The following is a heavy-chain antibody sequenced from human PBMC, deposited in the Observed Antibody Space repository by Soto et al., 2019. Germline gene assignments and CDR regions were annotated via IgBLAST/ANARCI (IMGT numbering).Heavy chain of an antibody. J-gene: IGHJ5*02. V-gene: IGHV4-34*01. D-gene: IGHD3-16*02. Sequence: SETLSLTCAVYGGSFSCYYWSWIRQPPGKGLEWIGEINHSGSTNYNPSLKSRVTISVDTSKNQFSLKLSSVTAADTAVYYCARGGGYDYVRGSYRGLNWFDPWGQGTLVTVSS. CDR3: ARGGGYDYVRGSYRGLNWFDP. CDR2: INHSGST. CDR1: GGSFSCYY.